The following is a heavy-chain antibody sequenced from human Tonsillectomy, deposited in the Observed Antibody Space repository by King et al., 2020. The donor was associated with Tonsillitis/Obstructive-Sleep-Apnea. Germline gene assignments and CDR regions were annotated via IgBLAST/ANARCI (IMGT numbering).Heavy chain of an antibody. CDR3: AREETYGSSRFDY. J-gene: IGHJ4*02. Sequence: QLQESGPGLVKPSETLSLTCTVSGGSISSYYWSWIRQPPGKGLEWIGYIYYSETTNYNPSLKSRVTISVDTSKNQFSLKLSSVTAADTAVYYCAREETYGSSRFDYWGQGTLVTVSS. V-gene: IGHV4-59*01. D-gene: IGHD6-13*01. CDR1: GGSISSYY. CDR2: IYYSETT.